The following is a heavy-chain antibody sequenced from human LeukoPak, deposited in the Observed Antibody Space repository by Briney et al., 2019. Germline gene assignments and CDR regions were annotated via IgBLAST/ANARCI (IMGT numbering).Heavy chain of an antibody. CDR2: MNPNSGNT. Sequence: ASVKVSCKASGYTFTSYDINWVRQATGQGLEWMGWMNPNSGNTGYAQKFQGRVTMTRNTSISTAYMELSSLRSEDTAVYYCARGYAIFGADAFDIWGQGTMVIVSS. CDR1: GYTFTSYD. V-gene: IGHV1-8*01. D-gene: IGHD3-3*01. CDR3: ARGYAIFGADAFDI. J-gene: IGHJ3*02.